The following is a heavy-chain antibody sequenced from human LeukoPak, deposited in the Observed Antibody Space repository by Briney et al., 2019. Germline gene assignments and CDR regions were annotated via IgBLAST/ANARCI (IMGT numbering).Heavy chain of an antibody. Sequence: GGSLRLSCAASGFTFNSYDMNWVRQAPGKGLEWVSYIRSSGSTIYYADSVKGRFTISRDNSKNTVYLQMNSLRAEDTALYFCAKDGGRAPGGGIGSILPIDLDWYFDLWGRGTLVTVSS. D-gene: IGHD3-16*01. CDR3: AKDGGRAPGGGIGSILPIDLDWYFDL. V-gene: IGHV3-48*03. CDR1: GFTFNSYD. J-gene: IGHJ2*01. CDR2: IRSSGSTI.